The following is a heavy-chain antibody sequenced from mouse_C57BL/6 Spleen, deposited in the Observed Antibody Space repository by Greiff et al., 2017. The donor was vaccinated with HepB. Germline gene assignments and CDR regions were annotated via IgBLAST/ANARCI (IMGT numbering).Heavy chain of an antibody. CDR3: ARRNYYYGSSFDY. J-gene: IGHJ2*01. CDR1: GYAFSSSW. V-gene: IGHV1-82*01. Sequence: QVQLQQSGPELVKPGASVKISCKASGYAFSSSWMNWVKQRPGKGLEWIGRIYPGDGDTNYNGKFKGKATLTADKSSSTAYMQLSSLTSEDSAVYCCARRNYYYGSSFDYWGQGTTLTVSS. D-gene: IGHD1-1*01. CDR2: IYPGDGDT.